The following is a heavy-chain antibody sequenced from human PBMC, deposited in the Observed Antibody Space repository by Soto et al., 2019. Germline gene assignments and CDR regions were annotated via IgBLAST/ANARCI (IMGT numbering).Heavy chain of an antibody. CDR2: IYYSGST. V-gene: IGHV4-39*01. CDR1: GGSISSSSYY. Sequence: QLQLQESGPGLVKPSETLSLTCTVSGGSISSSSYYWGWIRQPPGKGLEWIGSIYYSGSTYYHPSLKSRVTISVDTSKNQFSLKLSSVTAADTAVYYCARFIVVVPAARSFDYWGQGTLVTVSS. D-gene: IGHD2-2*01. CDR3: ARFIVVVPAARSFDY. J-gene: IGHJ4*02.